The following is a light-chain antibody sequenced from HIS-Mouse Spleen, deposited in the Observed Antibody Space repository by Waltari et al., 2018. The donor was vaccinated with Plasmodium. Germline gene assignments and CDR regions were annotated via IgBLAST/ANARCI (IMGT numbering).Light chain of an antibody. J-gene: IGKJ1*01. V-gene: IGKV1-5*03. CDR3: QQYNSYSRT. Sequence: DIQLTQSPSTLSASVGDRVTITCRASQSIRSWLAWYQQKPGKAPTLLIYKASSFESGVPSRFSGSGSGTEFTLTISSLQPDDFATYYCQQYNSYSRTFGQGTKVEIK. CDR1: QSIRSW. CDR2: KAS.